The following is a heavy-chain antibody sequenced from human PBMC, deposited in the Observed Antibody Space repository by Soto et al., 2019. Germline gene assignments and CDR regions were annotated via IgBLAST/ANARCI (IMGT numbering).Heavy chain of an antibody. CDR3: ARAALYNWNDVSWFDP. Sequence: GGSLRLSCAASGFTFSSYAMSWVRQAPGNGLEWVSAISGSGGSTYYADSVKGRFTISRDNSKNTLYLQMNSLRAEDTAVYYCARAALYNWNDVSWFDPWGQGTLVTVSS. D-gene: IGHD1-1*01. V-gene: IGHV3-23*01. J-gene: IGHJ5*02. CDR2: ISGSGGST. CDR1: GFTFSSYA.